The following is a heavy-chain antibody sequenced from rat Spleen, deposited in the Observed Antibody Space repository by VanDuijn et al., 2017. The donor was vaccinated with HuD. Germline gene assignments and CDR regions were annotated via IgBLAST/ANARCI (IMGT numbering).Heavy chain of an antibody. Sequence: QVQLKESGPGLVQPSQTLSLTCTVSGFSLTSNSVSWVRQPPGKGLEWMGTIWAGGGTNYNSAVQSRLSISRDTSKSQIFLKMNSLQPEDTGTYYCARHLREASGVMDVWGQGASVTVSS. CDR1: GFSLTSNS. CDR3: ARHLREASGVMDV. CDR2: IWAGGGT. D-gene: IGHD4-3*01. V-gene: IGHV2-72*01. J-gene: IGHJ4*01.